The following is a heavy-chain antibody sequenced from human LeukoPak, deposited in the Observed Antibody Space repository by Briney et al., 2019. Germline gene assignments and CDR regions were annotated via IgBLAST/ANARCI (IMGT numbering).Heavy chain of an antibody. J-gene: IGHJ4*02. CDR1: GYTFTNYG. V-gene: IGHV1-18*01. D-gene: IGHD1-26*01. CDR2: ISADNSET. Sequence: ASVKVSCKASGYTFTNYGISWVRQAPGQGLEWMGWISADNSETHSARKFPGRVTMTRDMSTSTVYMELSSLRSEDTAVYYCARVSGYYPKYYFDYWGQGTLVTVSS. CDR3: ARVSGYYPKYYFDY.